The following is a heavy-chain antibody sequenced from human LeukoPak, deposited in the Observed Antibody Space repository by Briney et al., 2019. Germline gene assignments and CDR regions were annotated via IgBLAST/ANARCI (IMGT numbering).Heavy chain of an antibody. V-gene: IGHV1-2*02. CDR1: GYTSTGYY. J-gene: IGHJ4*02. Sequence: ASVKVSCKASGYTSTGYYMHWVRQAPGQGLEWMGWINPNSGGTNYAQKFQGRVTMTRDTSISTAYMELSRLRSDDTAVYYCAREGNDYSNSFDYWGQGALVTVSS. CDR2: INPNSGGT. CDR3: AREGNDYSNSFDY. D-gene: IGHD4-4*01.